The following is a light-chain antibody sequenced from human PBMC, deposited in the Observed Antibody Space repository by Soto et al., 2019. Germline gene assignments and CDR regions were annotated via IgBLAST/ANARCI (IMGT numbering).Light chain of an antibody. V-gene: IGKV3-20*01. J-gene: IGKJ1*01. CDR1: QSVSSN. CDR3: QQYGSSGT. Sequence: TQSPSTLSLSPGERATLSCRASQSVSSNLAWYQQKPGQAPRLLIYGASNRATGIPDRFSGSGSGTDFTLTISRLEPEDFAVYYCQQYGSSGTFGQGTKVDIK. CDR2: GAS.